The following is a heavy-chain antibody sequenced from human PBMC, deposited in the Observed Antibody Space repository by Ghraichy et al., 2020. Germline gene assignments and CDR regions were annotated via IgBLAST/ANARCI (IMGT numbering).Heavy chain of an antibody. Sequence: LSLTCAASGFTFSTYAMNWVRQAPGKGLEWVSAIDGSGGTTYYADSVKGRFTISRDNSKNTLYLQMSSLRAEDTAVYYCAKDRAPSVEEAFDPWGQGTLVTVSS. J-gene: IGHJ5*02. V-gene: IGHV3-23*01. CDR1: GFTFSTYA. CDR2: IDGSGGTT. CDR3: AKDRAPSVEEAFDP. D-gene: IGHD5/OR15-5a*01.